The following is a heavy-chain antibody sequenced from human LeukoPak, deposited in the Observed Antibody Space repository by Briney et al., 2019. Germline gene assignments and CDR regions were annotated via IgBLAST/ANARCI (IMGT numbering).Heavy chain of an antibody. J-gene: IGHJ1*01. D-gene: IGHD2-2*01. V-gene: IGHV4-34*01. CDR1: GGSFSGYY. CDR3: ARRPAGGHRSTYFQH. Sequence: SETLSLTCAVYGGSFSGYYWSWIRQPPGKGLEWIGEINHSGATNYNPSLKSRVTISLGTSKIQFSLKLNSMTAADTAVYYCARRPAGGHRSTYFQHWGQGTLVSVSS. CDR2: INHSGAT.